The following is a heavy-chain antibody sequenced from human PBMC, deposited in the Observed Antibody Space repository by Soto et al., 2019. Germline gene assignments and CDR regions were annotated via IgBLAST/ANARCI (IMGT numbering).Heavy chain of an antibody. CDR3: ATSSMGQPPYYYGMDV. CDR2: IYPGDSDT. Sequence: PGESLKISCKGSGYSFTIYWIGWVRQMPGKGLEWMGIIYPGDSDTRYSPSFQGQVTISADKSISTAYLQWSSLKASDTAMYYCATSSMGQPPYYYGMDVWGQGTTVTVS. V-gene: IGHV5-51*01. CDR1: GYSFTIYW. J-gene: IGHJ6*02. D-gene: IGHD2-8*01.